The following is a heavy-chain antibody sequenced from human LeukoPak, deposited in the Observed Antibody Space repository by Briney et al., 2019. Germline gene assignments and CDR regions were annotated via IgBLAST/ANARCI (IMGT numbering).Heavy chain of an antibody. J-gene: IGHJ4*02. Sequence: PGGSLRLSCAASGFTFDDYAMHWVRQAPGKGLEWVSGITGHGDTTYYADSVKGRFTISRDNSKNTLYLQMNSLRGEDTAVYYCAKDSLRERIVGSTTRGVNDYWGQGTLVTVSS. V-gene: IGHV3-23*01. CDR2: ITGHGDTT. D-gene: IGHD1-26*01. CDR3: AKDSLRERIVGSTTRGVNDY. CDR1: GFTFDDYA.